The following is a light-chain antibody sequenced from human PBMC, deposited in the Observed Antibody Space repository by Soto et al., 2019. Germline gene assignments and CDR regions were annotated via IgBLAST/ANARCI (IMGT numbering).Light chain of an antibody. V-gene: IGLV8-61*01. Sequence: QAVVTQEPSFSVSPGGTVTLTCGLSSGSVSTSYYPSWYQQTPGQAPRTLIYSTNTRSSGVPDRFSGSILRNKAALTITGAQADDESDYYCVLYMGSGIPWVFGGGTKLTVL. CDR2: STN. CDR3: VLYMGSGIPWV. CDR1: SGSVSTSYY. J-gene: IGLJ3*02.